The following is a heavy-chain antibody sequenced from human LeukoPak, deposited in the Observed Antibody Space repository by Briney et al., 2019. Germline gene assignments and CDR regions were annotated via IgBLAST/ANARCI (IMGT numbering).Heavy chain of an antibody. CDR1: GGSISSSSYY. D-gene: IGHD1-26*01. CDR2: IYYSGST. V-gene: IGHV4-39*01. Sequence: PSETLSLICTVSGGSISSSSYYWGWIRQPPGKGLEWIGSIYYSGSTYYNPSLKSRVTISVDTSKNQFSLKLSSVTAADTAVYYCARRRSGSYYDDKYWGQGTLVTVSS. CDR3: ARRRSGSYYDDKY. J-gene: IGHJ4*02.